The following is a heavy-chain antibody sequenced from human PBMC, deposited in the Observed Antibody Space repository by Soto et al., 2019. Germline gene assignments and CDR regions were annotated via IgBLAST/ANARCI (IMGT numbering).Heavy chain of an antibody. J-gene: IGHJ6*03. CDR2: ISGSGGST. CDR1: GFTFSSYA. CDR3: AKLGYYDFWSGYSPYYYMDV. Sequence: EVQLLESGGGLVQPGGSLRLSCAASGFTFSSYAMSWVRQAPGKGLEWVSAISGSGGSTYYADSVKGRFNISRDNSKNTLYLQMNSLRAEDTAVYYCAKLGYYDFWSGYSPYYYMDVWGKGTTVTVSS. D-gene: IGHD3-3*01. V-gene: IGHV3-23*01.